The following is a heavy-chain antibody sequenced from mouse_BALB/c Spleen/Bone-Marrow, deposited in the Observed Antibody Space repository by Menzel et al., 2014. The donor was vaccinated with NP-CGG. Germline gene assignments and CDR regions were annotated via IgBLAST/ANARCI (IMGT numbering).Heavy chain of an antibody. CDR2: ISCYNGAT. V-gene: IGHV1S34*01. Sequence: LVKTGASVKISCKASGYSFTGYYMHWVKQSHGKSLEWIGYISCYNGATSYNQKFKGKATFTVDTSSSTAYMQFNSLTSVDSAVYYCATGSSYWYFDVWGAGTTVTVSS. D-gene: IGHD1-1*01. J-gene: IGHJ1*01. CDR3: ATGSSYWYFDV. CDR1: GYSFTGYY.